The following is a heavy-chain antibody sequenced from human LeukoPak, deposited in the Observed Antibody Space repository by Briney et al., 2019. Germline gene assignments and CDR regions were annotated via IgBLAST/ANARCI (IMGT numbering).Heavy chain of an antibody. CDR1: GGSFSSYY. CDR2: IYYSGST. V-gene: IGHV4-59*08. Sequence: SETLSLTCAVYGGSFSSYYWSWIRQPPGKGLEWIGYIYYSGSTNYNPSLKSRVTISVDTSKNQFSLKLSSVTAADTAVYYCAGSMVRGVTTGSYYYYGMDVWGQGTTVTVSS. CDR3: AGSMVRGVTTGSYYYYGMDV. D-gene: IGHD3-10*01. J-gene: IGHJ6*02.